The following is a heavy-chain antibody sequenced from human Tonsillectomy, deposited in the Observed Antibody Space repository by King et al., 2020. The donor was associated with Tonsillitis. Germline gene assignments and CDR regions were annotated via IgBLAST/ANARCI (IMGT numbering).Heavy chain of an antibody. CDR3: AKVVGQFYTSGYTRRNYYYGMDV. J-gene: IGHJ6*02. V-gene: IGHV3-23*04. Sequence: EVQLVESGGGLVQPGGSLRLSCADSGFTFTHYAMTWVRQAPGKGLEWVSLISDTGGDTFYTDSVKGRFTISRDNYKNTLYLQMNSLRPEDTAVYYCAKVVGQFYTSGYTRRNYYYGMDVWGQGTTVTVSS. CDR1: GFTFTHYA. D-gene: IGHD3-22*01. CDR2: ISDTGGDT.